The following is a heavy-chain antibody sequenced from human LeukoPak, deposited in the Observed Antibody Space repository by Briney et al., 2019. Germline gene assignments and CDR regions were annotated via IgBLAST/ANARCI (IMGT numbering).Heavy chain of an antibody. CDR1: GYTFTSYD. J-gene: IGHJ6*02. V-gene: IGHV1-8*01. CDR3: ARSVRIGTYYYYYGMDV. D-gene: IGHD3-10*02. Sequence: ASVKVSCKASGYTFTSYDINWVRQATGQGLEWMGWMNPYSGNTGYAQKFQGRVTMTRNTSISTAYMELSSLRSEDTAVYYCARSVRIGTYYYYYGMDVWGQGTTVTVSS. CDR2: MNPYSGNT.